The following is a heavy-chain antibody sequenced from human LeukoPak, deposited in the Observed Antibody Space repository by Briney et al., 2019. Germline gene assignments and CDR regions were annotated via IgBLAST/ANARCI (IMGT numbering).Heavy chain of an antibody. CDR3: ARAGGGSTAAVDY. CDR1: GFTFSDYY. D-gene: IGHD2-2*01. Sequence: PGGSLRLSCAASGFTFSDYYMSWLRQAPGKGLEWVSYISSSGTYTNFADSVKGRFTISRDNAKNSLYLQMNRLRAADTAVYFCARAGGGSTAAVDYWGQGTLVTVSS. V-gene: IGHV3-11*05. J-gene: IGHJ4*02. CDR2: ISSSGTYT.